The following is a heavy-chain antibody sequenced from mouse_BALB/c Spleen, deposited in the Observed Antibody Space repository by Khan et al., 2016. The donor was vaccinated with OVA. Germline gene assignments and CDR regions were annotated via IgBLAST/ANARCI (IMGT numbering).Heavy chain of an antibody. V-gene: IGHV14-3*02. D-gene: IGHD1-1*02. J-gene: IGHJ4*01. Sequence: VQLKQSGAELVKPGASVKLSCTASGFNIKDTYVHWVNQRPEQGLEWIGRIDPANGNTKYDPKFQGKATITADTYSNTAYLHLSSLTSEDTAVYYCARGGWSYAMDYWGQGTSVTVSS. CDR3: ARGGWSYAMDY. CDR1: GFNIKDTY. CDR2: IDPANGNT.